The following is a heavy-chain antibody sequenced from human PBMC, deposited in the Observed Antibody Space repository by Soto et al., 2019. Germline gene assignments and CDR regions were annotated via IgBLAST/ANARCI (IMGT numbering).Heavy chain of an antibody. J-gene: IGHJ5*02. D-gene: IGHD5-18*01. V-gene: IGHV1-3*01. CDR2: INAGNGNT. CDR3: ARDEEDTAMASCFDP. CDR1: GYTFTSYA. Sequence: GASVKVSCKASGYTFTSYAMHWVRQAPGQRLEWMGWINAGNGNTKYSQKFQGRVTITRDTSASTAYMELSSLRSEDTAVYYCARDEEDTAMASCFDPWGQGTLVTVSS.